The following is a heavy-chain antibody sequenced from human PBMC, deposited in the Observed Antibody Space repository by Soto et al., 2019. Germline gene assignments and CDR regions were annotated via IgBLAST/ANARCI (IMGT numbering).Heavy chain of an antibody. D-gene: IGHD1-20*01. CDR2: ISAYNGNT. CDR3: ARSQEAYNWNDGTYYFDY. J-gene: IGHJ4*02. CDR1: GYTFTSYG. Sequence: ASVKVSCKASGYTFTSYGISWVRQAPGQGLEWMGWISAYNGNTNYAQKLQGRVTMTTDTSTSTAYMELRSLRSDDTAVYYCARSQEAYNWNDGTYYFDYWGQGTLVTVSS. V-gene: IGHV1-18*01.